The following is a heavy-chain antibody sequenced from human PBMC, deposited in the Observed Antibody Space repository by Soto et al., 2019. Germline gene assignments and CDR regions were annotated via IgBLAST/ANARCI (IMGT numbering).Heavy chain of an antibody. CDR1: GGSISSGGYS. CDR3: AREAGSYYDSSGSPPHYYYYGMDV. J-gene: IGHJ6*02. CDR2: IYHSGST. D-gene: IGHD3-22*01. Sequence: SETLSLTCGVSGGSISSGGYSWSWIRQPPGKGLEWIGYIYHSGSTYYNPSLKSRVTISVDTSKNQFSLKLSSVTAADTAVYYCAREAGSYYDSSGSPPHYYYYGMDVWGQGTTVTVSS. V-gene: IGHV4-30-2*05.